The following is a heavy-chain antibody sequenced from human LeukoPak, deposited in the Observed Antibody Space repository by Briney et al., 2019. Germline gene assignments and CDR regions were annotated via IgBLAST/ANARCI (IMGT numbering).Heavy chain of an antibody. CDR3: AKDGSYLDIDY. J-gene: IGHJ4*02. D-gene: IGHD2/OR15-2a*01. V-gene: IGHV3-23*01. CDR1: GFTVSSFE. CDR2: IAVDGTT. Sequence: GGSLRLSCAGSGFTVSSFEINWVRQAPGKGLEWVSFIAVDGTTYYADSVKGRFTISRDNSKNTLYLQMNSLRAEDTAVYYCAKDGSYLDIDYWGQGTLVTVSS.